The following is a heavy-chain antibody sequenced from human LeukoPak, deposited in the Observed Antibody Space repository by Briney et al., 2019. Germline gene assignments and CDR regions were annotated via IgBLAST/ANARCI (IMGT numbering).Heavy chain of an antibody. V-gene: IGHV3-30-3*01. Sequence: GRSLRLSCAASGFTFSSYAMHWVRQAPGKGLEWAAVISYDGGNKYYADSVKGRFTISRDNSKNTLYLQMNSLRAEDTAVYYCARDPGYMAYRDYWGQGTLVTVSS. CDR3: ARDPGYMAYRDY. CDR2: ISYDGGNK. D-gene: IGHD6-13*01. J-gene: IGHJ4*02. CDR1: GFTFSSYA.